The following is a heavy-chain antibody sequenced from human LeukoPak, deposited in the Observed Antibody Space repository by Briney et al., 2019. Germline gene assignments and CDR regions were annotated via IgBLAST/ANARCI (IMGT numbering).Heavy chain of an antibody. CDR2: ISDSGGST. CDR1: GFTFSSYA. Sequence: GGSLRLSCAASGFTFSSYAMSWVRQAPGKGLEWVSGISDSGGSTYYADSVKGRFIISRDNSKNTLYLQMNSLRAEDTAVYYCARVRTYCGGDCYLNFDYWGPGSLVTVSS. D-gene: IGHD2-21*02. V-gene: IGHV3-23*01. J-gene: IGHJ4*02. CDR3: ARVRTYCGGDCYLNFDY.